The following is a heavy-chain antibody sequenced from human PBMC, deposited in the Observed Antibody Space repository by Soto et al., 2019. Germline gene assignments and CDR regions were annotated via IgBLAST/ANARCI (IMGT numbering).Heavy chain of an antibody. CDR1: GYTFTRYG. V-gene: IGHV1-18*01. D-gene: IGHD3-16*01. J-gene: IGHJ4*02. Sequence: ASVKLSCKAPGYTFTRYGISCLRQAPGQGLKWMGWISADSTNTNYAQNLQDRVTITTDTSTSTSYMELGSLRPDDAAVYYCARDRYGQLAARRSFDYWGQGTLVTVSS. CDR2: ISADSTNT. CDR3: ARDRYGQLAARRSFDY.